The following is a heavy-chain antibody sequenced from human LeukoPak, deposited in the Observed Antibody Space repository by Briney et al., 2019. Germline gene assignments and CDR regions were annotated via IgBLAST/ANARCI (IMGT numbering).Heavy chain of an antibody. V-gene: IGHV3-11*05. CDR2: ITSSSSYT. J-gene: IGHJ4*02. D-gene: IGHD5-12*01. CDR3: ARDLGSGYDGGFDY. CDR1: GLTFSDFY. Sequence: PGGSLRLSCAASGLTFSDFYMSWIRQAPGEGLEWVSYITSSSSYTNYADSVQGRFTISRDNANNSLYLHMNSLRAEDTAVYYCARDLGSGYDGGFDYWGQGTLVTVSS.